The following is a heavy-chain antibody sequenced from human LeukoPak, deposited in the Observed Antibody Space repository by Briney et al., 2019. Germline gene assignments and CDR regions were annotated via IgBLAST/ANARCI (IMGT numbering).Heavy chain of an antibody. J-gene: IGHJ6*04. CDR2: ISSSSSYI. Sequence: PGGSLRLSCEVSGFTFSSYSMTWVRQAPGKGLEWVSSISSSSSYIYYADSVKGRFTISRDNAKNSLYLQMNSLRAEDTAVYYCAELGITMIGGVWGKGTTVTISS. CDR3: AELGITMIGGV. CDR1: GFTFSSYS. D-gene: IGHD3-10*02. V-gene: IGHV3-21*01.